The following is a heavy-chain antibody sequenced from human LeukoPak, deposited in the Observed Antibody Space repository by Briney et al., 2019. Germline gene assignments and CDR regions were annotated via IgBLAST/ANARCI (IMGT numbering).Heavy chain of an antibody. V-gene: IGHV3-23*01. CDR3: ANAGSGYYYYGSGSYYKDYYYMDV. J-gene: IGHJ6*03. Sequence: GRSLRLSCAASGFTFSSYAMSWVRQAPGKGLEWVSAISGSGGSTYYADSVKGRFTISRDNSKNTLYLQMNSLRAEDTAVYYCANAGSGYYYYGSGSYYKDYYYMDVWGKGTTVTVSS. D-gene: IGHD3-10*01. CDR2: ISGSGGST. CDR1: GFTFSSYA.